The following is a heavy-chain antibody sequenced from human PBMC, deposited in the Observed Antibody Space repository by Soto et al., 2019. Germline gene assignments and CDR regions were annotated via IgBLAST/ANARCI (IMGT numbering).Heavy chain of an antibody. D-gene: IGHD1-26*01. CDR1: GGSISSYY. CDR3: ARDNGVGASTYYFDY. J-gene: IGHJ4*02. Sequence: SETLSLTCTVPGGSISSYYWGWIRQPPGKGLEWIGYIFYSGSTNYNPSPKSRVTISVDTSKNQFSLKLSSVTAADTAVYFCARDNGVGASTYYFDYWGQGTLVTVSS. CDR2: IFYSGST. V-gene: IGHV4-59*01.